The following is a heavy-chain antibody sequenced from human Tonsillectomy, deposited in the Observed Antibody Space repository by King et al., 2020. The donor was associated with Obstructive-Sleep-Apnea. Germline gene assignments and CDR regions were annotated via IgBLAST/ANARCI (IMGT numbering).Heavy chain of an antibody. CDR3: ARDLDYADLVYGMEV. V-gene: IGHV3-11*01. D-gene: IGHD4-17*01. CDR2: ISSGGSTI. CDR1: GFTFSDYY. Sequence: VQLVESGGGLVKPGGSLRLSCAASGFTFSDYYMSWIRQAPGKRLEWVSYISSGGSTIYYADSVKGRFTISRDNTKNSLYLQMNSLRAEDTAVYYCARDLDYADLVYGMEVWGQGTTVTVSS. J-gene: IGHJ6*02.